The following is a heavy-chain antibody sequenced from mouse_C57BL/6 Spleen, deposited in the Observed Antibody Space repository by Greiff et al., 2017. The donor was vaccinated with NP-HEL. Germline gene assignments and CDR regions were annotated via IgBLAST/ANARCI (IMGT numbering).Heavy chain of an antibody. J-gene: IGHJ2*01. CDR2: IHPTSGST. V-gene: IGHV1-64*01. Sequence: QVHVKQPGAELVKPGASVKLSCKASGYTFTSYWMHWVKQRPGQGLEWIGMIHPTSGSTNYNEKFKSKATLTVDKSSSTAYMQLSSLTSEDSAVYYCARSGYSNLSLFDYGGQGTTLTVSS. D-gene: IGHD2-5*01. CDR3: ARSGYSNLSLFDY. CDR1: GYTFTSYW.